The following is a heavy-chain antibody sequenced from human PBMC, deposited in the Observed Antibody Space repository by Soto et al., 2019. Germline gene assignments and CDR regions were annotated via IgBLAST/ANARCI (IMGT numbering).Heavy chain of an antibody. J-gene: IGHJ4*02. Sequence: EVQLVESGGGLVQPGGSLRLSCVVSGITFSTYRMHWVRQAPGKGLVWVSHIKSDGTVTHYTDSVRGRFIISRDNAKNTLFLQVNSLRAEDTVVYYCARENYDFWSGYYLDYWGQGTLVTVSS. CDR1: GITFSTYR. CDR2: IKSDGTVT. D-gene: IGHD3-3*01. V-gene: IGHV3-74*01. CDR3: ARENYDFWSGYYLDY.